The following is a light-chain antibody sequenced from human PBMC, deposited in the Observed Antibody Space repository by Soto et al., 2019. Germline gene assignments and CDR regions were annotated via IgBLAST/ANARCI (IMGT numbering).Light chain of an antibody. CDR2: EVN. J-gene: IGLJ2*01. CDR3: SSYAGTSTFVV. CDR1: SSDVGGYNS. V-gene: IGLV2-8*01. Sequence: QSALTQPPSASGSPGQSVTISCTGASSDVGGYNSVSWYQQHPGKAPKLMIYEVNKRPSGVPGRFSGSKSGNTASLTVSGLQAEDEGDYYCSSYAGTSTFVVFGGGTKLTVL.